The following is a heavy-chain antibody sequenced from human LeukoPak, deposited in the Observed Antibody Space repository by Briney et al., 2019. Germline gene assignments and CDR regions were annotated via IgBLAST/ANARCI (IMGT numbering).Heavy chain of an antibody. CDR2: IYPDDSNT. CDR3: ARQSITIFGVPRGWFDP. V-gene: IGHV5-51*01. Sequence: GESLKISCKGSGYSFTNYWIGWVRQMPGKGLEWMGIIYPDDSNTKYSPSFQGLVTISADKSISTAYLQWSNLKASDTAMYYCARQSITIFGVPRGWFDPWGQGTLVTVSS. D-gene: IGHD3-3*01. J-gene: IGHJ5*02. CDR1: GYSFTNYW.